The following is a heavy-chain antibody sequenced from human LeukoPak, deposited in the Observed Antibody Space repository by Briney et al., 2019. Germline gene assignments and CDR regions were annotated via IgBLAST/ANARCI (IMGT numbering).Heavy chain of an antibody. CDR3: ARDRGDGYNWFDY. CDR2: IYYSGST. Sequence: PSETLSLTCTVSGGSISSYYWSWIRQPPGKGLEWIGYIYYSGSTNYNPSLKSRVTISVDTSKNQFSLKLSSVTAADTAVYYCARDRGDGYNWFDYWGQGTLVTVSS. CDR1: GGSISSYY. D-gene: IGHD5-24*01. V-gene: IGHV4-59*01. J-gene: IGHJ4*02.